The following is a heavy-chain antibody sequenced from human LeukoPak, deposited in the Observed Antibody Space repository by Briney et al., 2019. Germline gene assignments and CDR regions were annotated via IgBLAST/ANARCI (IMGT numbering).Heavy chain of an antibody. CDR1: GFTFSDSA. Sequence: GGSLRLSCAASGFTFSDSAMHWVRQASGKGLEWVGRIRSKANNYATAYAASVKGRFTISRDDSKNTAYLQMNSLKTEDTAVYYCTSLRSDWAASSFDYWGPGTLVTVSS. CDR2: IRSKANNYAT. V-gene: IGHV3-73*01. CDR3: TSLRSDWAASSFDY. D-gene: IGHD5-12*01. J-gene: IGHJ4*02.